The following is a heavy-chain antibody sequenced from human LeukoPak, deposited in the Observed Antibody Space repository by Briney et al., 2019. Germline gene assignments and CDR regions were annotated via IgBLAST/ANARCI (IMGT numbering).Heavy chain of an antibody. CDR3: AALNSGSYSFHY. CDR2: VYPGDSDT. Sequence: GESLKISCKGSGYSFNTYWIAWVRQMPGKGLEVMGIVYPGDSDTRFSPSFQGQVTMSADKSISTAYLQWSSLKASDTAMYYCAALNSGSYSFHYWGQGTLVTVSS. J-gene: IGHJ4*02. D-gene: IGHD1-26*01. CDR1: GYSFNTYW. V-gene: IGHV5-51*01.